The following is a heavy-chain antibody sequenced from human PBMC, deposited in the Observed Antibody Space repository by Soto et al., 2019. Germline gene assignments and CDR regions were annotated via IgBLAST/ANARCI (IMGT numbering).Heavy chain of an antibody. D-gene: IGHD6-13*01. CDR1: GYTFTSYA. Sequence: GASVKVSCKASGYTFTSYAIHWVRQAPGQRLEWMGWINAGNGNTKYSQNFQGRVTITRDTSASTAYMELSNLRSEDMAVYYCAKEFTAAAFDYWGQGALVTVSS. CDR2: INAGNGNT. CDR3: AKEFTAAAFDY. J-gene: IGHJ4*02. V-gene: IGHV1-3*01.